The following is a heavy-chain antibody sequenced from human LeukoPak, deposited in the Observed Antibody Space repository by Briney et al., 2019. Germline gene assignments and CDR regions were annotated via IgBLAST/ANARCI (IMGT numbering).Heavy chain of an antibody. CDR1: GGSISSGGYY. Sequence: SETLSLTCTVSGGSISSGGYYWSWIRQHPGKGLESIGYIYCSVSTYYNPSLKSRVTISVDTSKNQFSLKLSSVTAADTAVYYCARTRQYRGYNSWYFDYWGQGTLVTVSS. V-gene: IGHV4-31*03. CDR3: ARTRQYRGYNSWYFDY. D-gene: IGHD5-24*01. CDR2: IYCSVST. J-gene: IGHJ4*02.